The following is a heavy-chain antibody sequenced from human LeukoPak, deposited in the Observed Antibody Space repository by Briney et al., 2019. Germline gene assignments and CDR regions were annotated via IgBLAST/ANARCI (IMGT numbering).Heavy chain of an antibody. Sequence: GGSLRLSCAASGFTFGDYAMHWVRQAPGKGLGWVSGISWNSGSRGYADSVKGRFTISRDNAKNSRYLQMNSLIAEDTAADYCAKGQLRMAAEFAYWGQRTLVTVSS. CDR3: AKGQLRMAAEFAY. D-gene: IGHD2-2*01. CDR1: GFTFGDYA. V-gene: IGHV3-9*01. J-gene: IGHJ4*02. CDR2: ISWNSGSR.